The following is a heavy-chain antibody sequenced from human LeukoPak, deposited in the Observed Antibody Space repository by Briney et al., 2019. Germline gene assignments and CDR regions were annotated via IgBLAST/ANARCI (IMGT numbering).Heavy chain of an antibody. CDR1: GFTFSSYG. J-gene: IGHJ4*02. CDR3: ARINSGSDY. CDR2: IWYDGSNK. D-gene: IGHD3-22*01. V-gene: IGHV3-33*08. Sequence: GSSLRLSCAASGFTFSSYGLHWVRQAPGKGLEWVTVIWYDGSNKYYADSVKGRFTISRDNSKNTLYLQMNSLRAEDTAVYYCARINSGSDYWVQGTLVTVSS.